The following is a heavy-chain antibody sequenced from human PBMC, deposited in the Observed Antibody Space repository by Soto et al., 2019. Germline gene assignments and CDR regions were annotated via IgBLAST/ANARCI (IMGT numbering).Heavy chain of an antibody. CDR1: GLTFSKYA. Sequence: QMQLVESGGGVVQPGGSLRLSCAASGLTFSKYAMNWVRQAPGKGLEWVAVILHDGDKKRYADSVEGRFTISRDNSMDTLPLKMSGLRAEDSAVYYSVGGRCGAPACEGRDWVVPWGQGTLVTVSS. CDR2: ILHDGDKK. CDR3: VGGRCGAPACEGRDWVVP. D-gene: IGHD3-10*01. V-gene: IGHV3-30*03. J-gene: IGHJ5*02.